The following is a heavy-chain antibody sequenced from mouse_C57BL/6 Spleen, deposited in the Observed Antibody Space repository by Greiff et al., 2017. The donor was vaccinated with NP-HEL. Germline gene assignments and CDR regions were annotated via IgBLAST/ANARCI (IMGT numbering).Heavy chain of an antibody. D-gene: IGHD1-1*01. J-gene: IGHJ2*01. V-gene: IGHV1-15*01. CDR2: IDPETGGT. Sequence: VQLQQSGAELVRPGASVTLSCKASGYTFTDYEMHWVKQTPVHGLEWIGAIDPETGGTAYNQKFKGKAILSADKSSSTADMELRSLTAEDSAVYYCTRRDYGSATENFDYWGQGTTLTVSS. CDR3: TRRDYGSATENFDY. CDR1: GYTFTDYE.